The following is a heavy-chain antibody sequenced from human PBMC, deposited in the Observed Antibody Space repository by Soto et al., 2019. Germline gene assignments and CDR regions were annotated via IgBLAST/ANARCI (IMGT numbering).Heavy chain of an antibody. D-gene: IGHD3-3*01. CDR3: ARGGGVGVAGSGAFDM. V-gene: IGHV1-2*02. CDR1: GYPVTAYY. CDR2: INPATGAA. J-gene: IGHJ3*02. Sequence: QLHLVQSGAVVKKPGASVTVSCSASGYPVTAYYMHWVRQAPGRGLEWMGGINPATGAAKYTQTFQGRVTMTRVTPTVTVLMELGGVIYEDTAVFYCARGGGVGVAGSGAFDMWGQGTLVTVSS.